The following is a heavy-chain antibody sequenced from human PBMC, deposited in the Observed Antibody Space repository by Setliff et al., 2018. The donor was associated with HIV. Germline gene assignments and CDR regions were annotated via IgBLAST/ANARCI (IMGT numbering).Heavy chain of an antibody. CDR1: GFTFTSAW. CDR3: ASRPPHETYYAVFDF. Sequence: GGSLRLSCAASGFTFTSAWMTWVRQAPGKGLEWVGHIKSEFNGGTTDYAAPVKGRFTISRDESRNTVYLQMNSLKPEDTAIYYCASRPPHETYYAVFDFWGQGTLVTVSS. V-gene: IGHV3-15*01. J-gene: IGHJ4*02. CDR2: IKSEFNGGTT. D-gene: IGHD2-2*01.